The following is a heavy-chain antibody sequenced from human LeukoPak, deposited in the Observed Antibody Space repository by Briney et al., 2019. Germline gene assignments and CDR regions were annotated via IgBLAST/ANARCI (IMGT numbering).Heavy chain of an antibody. V-gene: IGHV1-46*01. CDR1: GYTFTSYY. D-gene: IGHD3-10*01. CDR3: ARDRYYGSGSVRYFDY. Sequence: ASVKVSCKASGYTFTSYYMHWVRQAPGQGLEWMGIINPSGGSTSYAQKFQGRVTMTRDTSTSTVYMELSSLRSEDTAVYYCARDRYYGSGSVRYFDYWGQGTLVTVSS. J-gene: IGHJ4*02. CDR2: INPSGGST.